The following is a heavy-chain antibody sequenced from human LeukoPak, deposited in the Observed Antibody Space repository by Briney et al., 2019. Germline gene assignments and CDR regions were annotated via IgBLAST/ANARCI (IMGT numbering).Heavy chain of an antibody. CDR3: AKSGVATIEFDY. D-gene: IGHD5-12*01. Sequence: ASVTVSCKASGYTFTSYDINRVRQATGQGLEWIGWMNPNSGNTAYAQKFQGSVTMTRNTSISTAYMELISLRSEDTAVYYCAKSGVATIEFDYWGQGTLVTVSS. J-gene: IGHJ4*02. CDR1: GYTFTSYD. CDR2: MNPNSGNT. V-gene: IGHV1-8*01.